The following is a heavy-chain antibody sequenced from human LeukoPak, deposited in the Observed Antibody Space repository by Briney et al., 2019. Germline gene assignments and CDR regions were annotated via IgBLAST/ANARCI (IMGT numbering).Heavy chain of an antibody. J-gene: IGHJ4*02. Sequence: GGSLRLSCAASGFXFSSYWMYWVRQAPGKGLEWVAVIWKDGSNQKYVDSVKDRFTISRDNSKNTLHLQMNSLRGEDTAVYYCARDRVYSGLDDWGQGTLVTVSS. CDR1: GFXFSSYW. D-gene: IGHD5-12*01. CDR3: ARDRVYSGLDD. CDR2: IWKDGSNQ. V-gene: IGHV3-33*08.